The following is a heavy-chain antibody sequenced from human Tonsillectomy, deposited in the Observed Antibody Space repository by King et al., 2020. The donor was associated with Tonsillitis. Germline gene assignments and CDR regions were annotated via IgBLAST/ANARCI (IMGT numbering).Heavy chain of an antibody. J-gene: IGHJ5*02. CDR2: INHSGST. CDR3: AGEPGIAAAGDWFDP. V-gene: IGHV4-34*01. CDR1: GGSFSGYY. Sequence: VQLQQWGAGLLKPSETLSLTCAVYGGSFSGYYWSWIRQPPGKGLEWIGEINHSGSTNYNPSLKSRVTQSVDTSKNQFSLRLSSVTAADTAGYYCAGEPGIAAAGDWFDPWGQGTLVTVSS. D-gene: IGHD6-13*01.